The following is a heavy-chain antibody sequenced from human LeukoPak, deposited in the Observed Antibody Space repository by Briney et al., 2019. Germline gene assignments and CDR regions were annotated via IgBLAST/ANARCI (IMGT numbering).Heavy chain of an antibody. D-gene: IGHD3-22*01. CDR2: IKSDGSST. V-gene: IGHV3-74*01. J-gene: IGHJ4*02. CDR3: STTYYYDSSEGY. Sequence: GGSLRLSCAASGFTFSSYWMYWVRQAPGKGLVWVSRIKSDGSSTSYADSVKGRFTISRDNAKNTLYLQMNSLRAEDTAVYYCSTTYYYDSSEGYWGQGTLVTVSS. CDR1: GFTFSSYW.